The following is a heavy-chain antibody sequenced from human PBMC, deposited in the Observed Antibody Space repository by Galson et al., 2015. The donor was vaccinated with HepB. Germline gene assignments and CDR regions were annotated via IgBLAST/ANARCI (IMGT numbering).Heavy chain of an antibody. J-gene: IGHJ4*02. Sequence: SLRLSCAASGFTFSNYWMHWVRQAPGKGLVWVSRINSDGSSTSYADSVKGRFTISRDNAKNTLYLQMNSLRAEDTAVYYCAREDNWNSYYFDYWGQGTLVTVSS. CDR2: INSDGSST. D-gene: IGHD1-7*01. CDR3: AREDNWNSYYFDY. CDR1: GFTFSNYW. V-gene: IGHV3-74*01.